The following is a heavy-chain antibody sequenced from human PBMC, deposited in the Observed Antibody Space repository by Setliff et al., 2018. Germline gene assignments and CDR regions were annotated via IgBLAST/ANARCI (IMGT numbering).Heavy chain of an antibody. Sequence: SETLSLTCTVSGGSISSGSYYWSWIRQPAGKGLEWIGHIYTSGSTNYNPPIKSRVTISVDTSKNQFSLKLSSVTAADTAVYYCAREQSNYDFWSGYYGSYYYYMDVWGKGTTVTVSS. CDR1: GGSISSGSYY. D-gene: IGHD3-3*01. V-gene: IGHV4-61*09. CDR2: IYTSGST. CDR3: AREQSNYDFWSGYYGSYYYYMDV. J-gene: IGHJ6*03.